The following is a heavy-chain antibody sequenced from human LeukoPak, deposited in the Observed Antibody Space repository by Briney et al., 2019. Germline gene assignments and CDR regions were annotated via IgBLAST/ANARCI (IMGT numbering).Heavy chain of an antibody. CDR1: GFTFSSYA. D-gene: IGHD2-15*01. CDR3: AKTNVKYCSGGSCFDAFDI. J-gene: IGHJ3*02. V-gene: IGHV3-23*01. Sequence: GGSLRLSCAASGFTFSSYAMSWVRQAPGKGLEWVTAIGHSGHTTYYADSVKGRFTISRDNSKNTLYLQMNGLRAEDTAVYYCAKTNVKYCSGGSCFDAFDIWGQGTMVTVSS. CDR2: IGHSGHTT.